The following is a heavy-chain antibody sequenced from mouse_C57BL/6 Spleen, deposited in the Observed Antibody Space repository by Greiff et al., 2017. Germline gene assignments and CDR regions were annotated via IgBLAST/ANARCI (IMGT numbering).Heavy chain of an antibody. J-gene: IGHJ4*01. CDR2: IYPGSGNT. D-gene: IGHD2-2*01. CDR3: AREGLWFSMDY. V-gene: IGHV1-76*01. CDR1: GYTFTDYY. Sequence: VQLVESGAELVRPGASVKLSCKASGYTFTDYYINWVKQRPGQGLEWIARIYPGSGNTYYNEKFKGKATLTAEKSSSTAYMQLSSLTSEDSAVYFCAREGLWFSMDYWGQGTSVTVSS.